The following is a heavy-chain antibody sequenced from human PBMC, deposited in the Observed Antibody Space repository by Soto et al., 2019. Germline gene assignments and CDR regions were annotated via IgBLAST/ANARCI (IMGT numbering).Heavy chain of an antibody. Sequence: QVQLVESGGGVVQPGRSLRLSCAASGFTFSRHTMHWVRQAPGKGLEWVAAISDDGSNTYYADSVKGRFTISRDDSKNTLYLQQKRLSSEDTAVHHCARAGYYDFWSGFNTHPYYFDGWGQGTLVTVSS. D-gene: IGHD3-3*01. V-gene: IGHV3-30-3*01. J-gene: IGHJ4*02. CDR3: ARAGYYDFWSGFNTHPYYFDG. CDR1: GFTFSRHT. CDR2: ISDDGSNT.